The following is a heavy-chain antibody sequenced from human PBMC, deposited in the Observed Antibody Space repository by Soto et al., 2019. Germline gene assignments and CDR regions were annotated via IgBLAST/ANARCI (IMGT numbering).Heavy chain of an antibody. CDR1: GGSITNSNW. J-gene: IGHJ4*02. D-gene: IGHD1-26*01. Sequence: SETLSLTCTVSGGSITNSNWWSWVRLPPAKGLEWIGDIYHAGSTKYNPSLERRVTMSVDTSNNQFGLTLTSVTAADTAVYFCARGPPIVGNTRPLESWGQGTLVTV. V-gene: IGHV4-4*02. CDR2: IYHAGST. CDR3: ARGPPIVGNTRPLES.